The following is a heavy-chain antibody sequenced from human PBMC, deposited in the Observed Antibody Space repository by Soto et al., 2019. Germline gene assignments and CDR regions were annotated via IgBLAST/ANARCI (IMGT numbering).Heavy chain of an antibody. CDR2: IYYSGTT. V-gene: IGHV4-59*01. J-gene: IGHJ4*02. Sequence: SETLSLTCSVSGDSISSYYWSWIRQPPGKGLEWIGYIYYSGTTNYNPSLKSRVTMSVDTSKNQFSLQLASVTAADTAVYYCATQRLGYGYIEDYWGQGTLVTVSS. D-gene: IGHD5-18*01. CDR1: GDSISSYY. CDR3: ATQRLGYGYIEDY.